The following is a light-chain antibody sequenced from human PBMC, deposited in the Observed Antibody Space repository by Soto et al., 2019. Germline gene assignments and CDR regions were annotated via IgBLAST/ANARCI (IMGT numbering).Light chain of an antibody. CDR3: QQSSTNPWT. V-gene: IGKV1-39*01. CDR2: RAS. J-gene: IGKJ1*01. Sequence: DIQMTQSPSSLSASIGDRVTISCRASQSVSYLNWYQQKPGKAPKLLIFRASTLRSDAPSRFSGSGSGTDFTLTISSLQPEDFVTYYCQQSSTNPWTFGQGTKLEIK. CDR1: QSVSY.